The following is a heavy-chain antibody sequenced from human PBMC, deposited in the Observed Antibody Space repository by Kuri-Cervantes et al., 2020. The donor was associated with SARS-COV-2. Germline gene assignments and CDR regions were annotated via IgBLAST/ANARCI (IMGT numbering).Heavy chain of an antibody. Sequence: ASVKVSCKASGYTFTGYYMHWVRQAPGQGLEWMGWISAYNGNTNYAQKLQGRVTMTTDTSTSTAYMELRSLRSDDTAVYHCARGPGSYHIWYYFDYWGQGTLVTVSS. D-gene: IGHD1-26*01. CDR1: GYTFTGYY. CDR2: ISAYNGNT. V-gene: IGHV1-18*04. CDR3: ARGPGSYHIWYYFDY. J-gene: IGHJ4*02.